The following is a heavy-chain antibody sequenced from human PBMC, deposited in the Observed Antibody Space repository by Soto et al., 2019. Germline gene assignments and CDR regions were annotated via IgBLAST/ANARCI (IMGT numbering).Heavy chain of an antibody. CDR2: IYYSGST. V-gene: IGHV4-59*08. D-gene: IGHD1-26*01. J-gene: IGHJ6*03. CDR3: ARGGGGAVGFYYYYMDV. Sequence: SETLSLTCTVSGGSISSYYWSWIRQPPGKGLEWIGYIYYSGSTNYNPSLKSRVTISVDTSKNQFSLKLSSVTAADTAVYYCARGGGGAVGFYYYYMDVWGKGTTVTVSS. CDR1: GGSISSYY.